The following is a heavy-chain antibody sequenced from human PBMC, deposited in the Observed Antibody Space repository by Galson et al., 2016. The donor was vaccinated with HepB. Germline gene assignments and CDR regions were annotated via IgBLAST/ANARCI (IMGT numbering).Heavy chain of an antibody. CDR1: GFTFSYYA. V-gene: IGHV3-30*18. CDR3: AKETGNFYDISGYLDY. D-gene: IGHD3-22*01. J-gene: IGHJ4*02. Sequence: SLRLSCAASGFTFSYYAMHWVRQAPGKGLQWVAVISYDGSDKYHADSVKGRFTISRDNSKNTVFLRMNSLRAEDTALYYCAKETGNFYDISGYLDYWGQGTLVTVSS. CDR2: ISYDGSDK.